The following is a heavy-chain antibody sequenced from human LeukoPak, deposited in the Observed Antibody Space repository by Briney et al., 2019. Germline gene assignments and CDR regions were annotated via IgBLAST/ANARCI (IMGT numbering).Heavy chain of an antibody. Sequence: GGSLRLSCAASGFTSSSYAMSWVRQAPGKGLEWVSAISGSGGSTYYADSVKGRFAISRDNSKDTLYLQMNSLRAEDTAVYYCAKAHGYNFGWFDPWGQGTLVTVSS. V-gene: IGHV3-23*01. D-gene: IGHD5-24*01. CDR3: AKAHGYNFGWFDP. CDR2: ISGSGGST. CDR1: GFTSSSYA. J-gene: IGHJ5*02.